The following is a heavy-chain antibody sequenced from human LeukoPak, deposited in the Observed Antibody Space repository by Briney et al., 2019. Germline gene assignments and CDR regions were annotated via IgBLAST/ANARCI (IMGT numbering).Heavy chain of an antibody. Sequence: SETLSLTCTVSGGSISSYYWSWIRQPPGKGLEWIGYIYYSGSTNYNPSLKSRVTISVDTSKNQFSLKLSSVTAADTAVYYCARWANYYCSSTSCANGRHWYFDLWGRGTLSLSPQ. CDR1: GGSISSYY. CDR2: IYYSGST. J-gene: IGHJ2*01. CDR3: ARWANYYCSSTSCANGRHWYFDL. D-gene: IGHD2-2*01. V-gene: IGHV4-59*01.